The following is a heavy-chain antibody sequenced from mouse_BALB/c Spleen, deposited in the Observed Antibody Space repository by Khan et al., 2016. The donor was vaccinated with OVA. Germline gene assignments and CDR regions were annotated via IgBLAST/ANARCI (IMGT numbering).Heavy chain of an antibody. CDR2: IYPTGYYT. Sequence: QVQLQQSGNELIRPGTSVKMSCKASGYTFTNYWLGWVKQRPGNGLEWIGDIYPTGYYTNYNEKFKDKVTLTVDTSSNTAYMQLSSLTSEDSAVYFCTRWATWFFDVWGAGTTVTVSS. CDR1: GYTFTNYW. J-gene: IGHJ1*01. D-gene: IGHD3-1*01. CDR3: TRWATWFFDV. V-gene: IGHV1-63*02.